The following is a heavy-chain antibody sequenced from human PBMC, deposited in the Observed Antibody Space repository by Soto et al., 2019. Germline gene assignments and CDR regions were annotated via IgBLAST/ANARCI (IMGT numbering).Heavy chain of an antibody. CDR2: IYYSGST. J-gene: IGHJ4*02. CDR3: ARGRTGSGSYLNDY. Sequence: SETLSLTCTVSGGSISSHYWSWIRQPPGQGLEWIGYIYYSGSTNYNPSLKSRVTISVDTSKSQFSLRLSSVTAADTAVYYCARGRTGSGSYLNDYWGQGTLVTVSS. D-gene: IGHD3-10*01. CDR1: GGSISSHY. V-gene: IGHV4-59*11.